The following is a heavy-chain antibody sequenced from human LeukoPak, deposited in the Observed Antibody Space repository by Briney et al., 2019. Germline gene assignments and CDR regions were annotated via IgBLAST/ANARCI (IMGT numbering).Heavy chain of an antibody. CDR3: ARGRTTLGAFDI. CDR2: ISAYNGNT. V-gene: IGHV1-18*04. Sequence: ASVKVSCKASGYTFTGYYMHWVRQDPGQGLEGMGWISAYNGNTNYAQKFQGRVTMTTDTSTSTAYMELRSLRSDDTAVYYCARGRTTLGAFDIWGQGTMVTVSS. CDR1: GYTFTGYY. J-gene: IGHJ3*02. D-gene: IGHD2-2*01.